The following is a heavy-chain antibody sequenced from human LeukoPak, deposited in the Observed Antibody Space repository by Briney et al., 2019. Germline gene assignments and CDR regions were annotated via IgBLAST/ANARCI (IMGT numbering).Heavy chain of an antibody. CDR1: GFIFSNYC. CDR2: IRQEGNKK. V-gene: IGHV3-7*01. Sequence: PGGSLRLSCAASGFIFSNYCMSWLRQAPGKGLEWVANIRQEGNKKDYVESVEGRFTIYRDNVQNSVYLQMTRLRAEDTAVYYCATDTGHGYFESWGQGTLVTVSS. J-gene: IGHJ4*02. CDR3: ATDTGHGYFES. D-gene: IGHD4-17*01.